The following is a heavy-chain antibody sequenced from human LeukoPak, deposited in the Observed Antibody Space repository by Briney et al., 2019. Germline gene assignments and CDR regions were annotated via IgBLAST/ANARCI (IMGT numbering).Heavy chain of an antibody. CDR2: IYDNGSP. V-gene: IGHV4-59*08. CDR1: GGSISTYY. CDR3: ARRRRDSSGLYYFDY. D-gene: IGHD3-22*01. J-gene: IGHJ4*02. Sequence: SETLSLTCTVSGGSISTYYRSWIRQPPGKGLEWVGYIYDNGSPSYNPSLKSRVTISVDSSKNQLSLRLRSVTAADTAVYYCARRRRDSSGLYYFDYWGQGTLVTVSS.